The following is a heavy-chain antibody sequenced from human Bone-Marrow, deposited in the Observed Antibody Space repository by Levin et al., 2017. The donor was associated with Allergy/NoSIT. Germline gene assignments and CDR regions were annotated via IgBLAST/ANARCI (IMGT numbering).Heavy chain of an antibody. CDR1: GFTFTSYG. D-gene: IGHD3-10*01. J-gene: IGHJ4*02. CDR2: ISYDGSNK. V-gene: IGHV3-30*18. CDR3: AKEGAVLAGAGTYFDS. Sequence: LSLTCAASGFTFTSYGIHWVRQAPGKGLQWVALISYDGSNKYSADSRFTISRDTPKNTVYLQMHSLRAEDTAGYYCAKEGAVLAGAGTYFDSWGQGTLVTVSS.